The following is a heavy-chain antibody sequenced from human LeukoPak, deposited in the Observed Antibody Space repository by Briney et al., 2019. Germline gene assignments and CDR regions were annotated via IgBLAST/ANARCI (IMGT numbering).Heavy chain of an antibody. CDR2: IKPYSGGT. Sequence: ASVKVSCKASGYTFTGYYMNWVRQAPGQGLEWVGWIKPYSGGTNYAQKFQGRVSMTRDTSISTAYMELSRLQSDATAVYYCAREWWRAAFDYWGQGTLVTVSS. CDR3: AREWWRAAFDY. CDR1: GYTFTGYY. V-gene: IGHV1-2*02. D-gene: IGHD2-15*01. J-gene: IGHJ4*02.